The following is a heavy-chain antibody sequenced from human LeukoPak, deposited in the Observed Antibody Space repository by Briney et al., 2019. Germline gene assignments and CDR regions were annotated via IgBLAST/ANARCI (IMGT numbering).Heavy chain of an antibody. CDR2: ISYDGSNK. CDR1: GFTFSSYA. D-gene: IGHD5-12*01. J-gene: IGHJ4*02. V-gene: IGHV3-30*04. CDR3: ARDIVATIGGGHFDY. Sequence: PGRSLRLSCAASGFTFSSYAMHWDRQAPGKGLEWVAVISYDGSNKYYADSVKGRFTISRDNSKSTLYLQMNSLRAEDTAVYYCARDIVATIGGGHFDYWGQGTLVTVSS.